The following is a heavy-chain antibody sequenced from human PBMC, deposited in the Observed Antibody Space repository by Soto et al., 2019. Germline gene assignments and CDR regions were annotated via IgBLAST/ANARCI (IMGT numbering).Heavy chain of an antibody. V-gene: IGHV3-23*01. CDR1: GFTFSSYA. CDR3: AKISSSRDQHFDY. J-gene: IGHJ4*02. CDR2: ISGSGGST. Sequence: EVQLLESGGGLVQPGGSLRLSCAAAGFTFSSYAMSWVRQAPGKGLEWVSAISGSGGSTYYADSVKGRFTISRDNSKNPLSLQVIGMRSEDAEVYYCAKISSSRDQHFDYWGPGTMVTDSS. D-gene: IGHD6-13*01.